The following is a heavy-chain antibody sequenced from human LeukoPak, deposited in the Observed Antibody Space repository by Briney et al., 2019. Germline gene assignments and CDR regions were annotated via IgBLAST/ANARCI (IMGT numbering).Heavy chain of an antibody. Sequence: ASVKVSCKASGGTFSSYAISWVRQAPGQGLEWMGGIIPIFGTANYAQKFQGRVTITADESTSTAYMELSSLRSKDTAVYYCARGSGSGSYYNLYYYYGMDVWGQGTTVTVSS. CDR2: IIPIFGTA. D-gene: IGHD3-10*01. CDR3: ARGSGSGSYYNLYYYYGMDV. V-gene: IGHV1-69*13. CDR1: GGTFSSYA. J-gene: IGHJ6*02.